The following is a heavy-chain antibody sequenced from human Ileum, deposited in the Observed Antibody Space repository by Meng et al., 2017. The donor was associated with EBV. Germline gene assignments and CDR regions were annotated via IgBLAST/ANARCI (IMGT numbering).Heavy chain of an antibody. D-gene: IGHD2-21*02. J-gene: IGHJ5*02. CDR2: ISSYSGNT. CDR1: GYTFTDYG. CDR3: ARDLVSGNLNWFDP. V-gene: IGHV1-18*03. Sequence: QVQLVQSGAEVKTRGALVKSYWKASGYTFTDYGITWVRQAPGQGLEWMGWISSYSGNTKYAQKFQGRVTMTTDTFTTTTYMELRSLRSDDMAVYYCARDLVSGNLNWFDPWGQGTLVTVSS.